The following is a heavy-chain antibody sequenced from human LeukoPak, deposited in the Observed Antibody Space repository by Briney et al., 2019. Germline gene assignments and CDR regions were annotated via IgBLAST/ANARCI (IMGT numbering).Heavy chain of an antibody. J-gene: IGHJ6*03. D-gene: IGHD3-16*01. CDR1: GGSISSSSYY. Sequence: SETLSLTCTVSGGSISSSSYYWGWIRQPPGKGLEWIGSIYYSGSTYYNPSLKSRVTISVDTSKNGFSLKLISVTAADTAVYYCARQLMRWGYYYMDVWGKGTTVTISS. CDR3: ARQLMRWGYYYMDV. V-gene: IGHV4-39*01. CDR2: IYYSGST.